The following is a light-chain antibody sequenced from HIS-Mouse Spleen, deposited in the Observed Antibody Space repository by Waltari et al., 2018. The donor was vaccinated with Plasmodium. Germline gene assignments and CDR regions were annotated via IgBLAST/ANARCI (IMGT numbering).Light chain of an antibody. CDR2: DVS. V-gene: IGLV2-11*01. Sequence: QSALTQPRSVSGSPGQSVTISCTGTSSDVGGYNYVSWYQQHPGKAPKLMIYDVSKRPAGGPVRCSCSKSGNTASLTISGLQAEDEADYYCCSNAGSYTFVFGTGTKVTVL. J-gene: IGLJ1*01. CDR3: CSNAGSYTFV. CDR1: SSDVGGYNY.